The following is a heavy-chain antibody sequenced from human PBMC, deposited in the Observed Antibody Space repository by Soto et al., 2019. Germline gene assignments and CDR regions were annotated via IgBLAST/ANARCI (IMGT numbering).Heavy chain of an antibody. CDR1: GFTFNNYR. V-gene: IGHV3-21*01. J-gene: IGHJ4*02. Sequence: EVHLVESGGALVKPGGSLRLSCAASGFTFNNYRMNWVRQAPGKGLEWVSSITSTSSYIYYADSVKGRFTISRDNAKNSLFMQMNSLRAGDTAVYYCASGHRRSGSYTLPGHWGQGTLVTVSS. CDR3: ASGHRRSGSYTLPGH. CDR2: ITSTSSYI. D-gene: IGHD1-26*01.